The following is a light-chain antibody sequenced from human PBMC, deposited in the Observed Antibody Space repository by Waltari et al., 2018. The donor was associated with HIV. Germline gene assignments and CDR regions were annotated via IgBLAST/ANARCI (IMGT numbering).Light chain of an antibody. CDR2: EVS. V-gene: IGKV2D-29*02. CDR3: MQSLHLLYT. Sequence: DIVMTQTPPSLSVTPGQPASISCTPRQSLKHTDGKTYLYWYPQRPGQSPRVLIYEVSKRLAGVPDRFSGSGSGTHFTLKIARVEAEDVGSYYCMQSLHLLYTFGQGTKLEIK. CDR1: QSLKHTDGKTY. J-gene: IGKJ2*01.